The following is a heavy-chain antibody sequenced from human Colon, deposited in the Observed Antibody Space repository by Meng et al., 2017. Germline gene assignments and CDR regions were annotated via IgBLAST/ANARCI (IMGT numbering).Heavy chain of an antibody. CDR2: FVNYVDT. CDR3: ARVGIRGNQRGFDY. J-gene: IGHJ4*02. D-gene: IGHD1-14*01. Sequence: QGELVQSGTEVKKPGASVRVSCKASGYTFGSYGICWVRQAPGQGLEWMGWFVNYVDTYPAPKFQGRVTMTTDTHTNTAFMELTGLTSEDTAVYYCARVGIRGNQRGFDYWGQGTLVTVSS. CDR1: GYTFGSYG. V-gene: IGHV1-18*01.